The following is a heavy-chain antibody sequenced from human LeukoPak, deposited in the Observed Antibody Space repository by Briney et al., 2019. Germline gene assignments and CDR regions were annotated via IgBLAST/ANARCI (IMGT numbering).Heavy chain of an antibody. CDR3: ARAEYYYGSGTTLGVD. V-gene: IGHV3-7*01. CDR2: LNQDGSEK. Sequence: GGSLRLSCAAPGFTFSGHFMSWVRQAPGKGLEWVANLNQDGSEKYYVESVKGRFTISRDNARDSLYLQMNSLRAEDTAVYYCARAEYYYGSGTTLGVDWGQGTLVTVSS. D-gene: IGHD3-10*01. CDR1: GFTFSGHF. J-gene: IGHJ4*02.